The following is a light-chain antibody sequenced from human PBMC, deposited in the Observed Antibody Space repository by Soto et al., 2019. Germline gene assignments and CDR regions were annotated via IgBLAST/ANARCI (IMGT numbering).Light chain of an antibody. CDR2: DAS. CDR1: QSLLHSNGYNY. CDR3: QQYENLPT. J-gene: IGKJ5*01. V-gene: IGKV1-33*01. Sequence: MTQSPLSLPVTPGEPASISCRSSQSLLHSNGYNYLNWYQQKPGRAPKLLIYDASNLEAGVPSRFRGSGSGTDFTFTISRLQPEDIATYYCQQYENLPTFGQGTRLEI.